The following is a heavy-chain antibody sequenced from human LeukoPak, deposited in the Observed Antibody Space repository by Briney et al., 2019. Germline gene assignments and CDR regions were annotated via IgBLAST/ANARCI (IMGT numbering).Heavy chain of an antibody. J-gene: IGHJ4*02. D-gene: IGHD2-15*01. CDR1: GSTFTSYG. CDR3: ARDWMVVAATPLY. Sequence: GASVKLSCKASGSTFTSYGISWVRQAPGPGLEWMGWISAYNGNTNYAQKLQGRVTMTTDTSKSTAYMELRSLRSDDTAVYYCARDWMVVAATPLYWGQGTLVTVSS. V-gene: IGHV1-18*01. CDR2: ISAYNGNT.